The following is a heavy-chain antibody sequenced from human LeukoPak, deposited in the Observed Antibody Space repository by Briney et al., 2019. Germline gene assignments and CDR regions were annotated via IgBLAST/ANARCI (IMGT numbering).Heavy chain of an antibody. Sequence: PSETLSLTCTVSGGSISSSSYYWGWIRQPPGKGLEWIGSIYYSGSTYYNPSLKSRVTISVDTSKNQFSLKLSSVTAADTAVYYCAPVARYYYDSSGYYSYWGQGTLVTVSS. J-gene: IGHJ4*02. CDR3: APVARYYYDSSGYYSY. CDR2: IYYSGST. CDR1: GGSISSSSYY. V-gene: IGHV4-39*07. D-gene: IGHD3-22*01.